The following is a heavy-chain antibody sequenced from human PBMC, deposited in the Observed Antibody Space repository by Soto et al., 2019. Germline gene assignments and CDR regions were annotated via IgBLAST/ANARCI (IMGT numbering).Heavy chain of an antibody. CDR2: ISAYTGNT. Sequence: ASVKVSCKASDYTFASYGVSWVRQAPGQGLEWMGWISAYTGNTNYAQKFQGRVTLTTDTSTSTAYMELRSLTSDDTALYYCARVGVGDYGDYLNPYYYYGMDVWGQGTLVTVSS. CDR3: ARVGVGDYGDYLNPYYYYGMDV. CDR1: DYTFASYG. D-gene: IGHD4-17*01. V-gene: IGHV1-18*01. J-gene: IGHJ6*02.